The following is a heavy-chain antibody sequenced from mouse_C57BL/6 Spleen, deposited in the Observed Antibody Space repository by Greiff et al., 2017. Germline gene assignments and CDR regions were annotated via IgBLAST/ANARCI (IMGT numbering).Heavy chain of an antibody. Sequence: QVQLQQSGAELVRPGTSVKVSCKASGYAFTNYLIEWVKQRPGQGLEWIGVINPGSGGTNYNEKFKGKATLTADNSSSTAYMQLSSLTSADSAVYFCARYYGAMDYWGQGPSVTVSS. CDR2: INPGSGGT. D-gene: IGHD1-1*01. CDR3: ARYYGAMDY. CDR1: GYAFTNYL. V-gene: IGHV1-54*01. J-gene: IGHJ4*01.